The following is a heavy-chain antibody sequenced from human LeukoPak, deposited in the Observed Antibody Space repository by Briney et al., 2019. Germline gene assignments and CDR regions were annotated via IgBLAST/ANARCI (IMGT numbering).Heavy chain of an antibody. Sequence: SVKVSCKASGGTFSSYAISWVRQAPGQGLEWMGGIIPIFGTANYAQKFHGRVTITTDESTSTAYMELSSLSSEDTAVYYCARESSIVGATWSYWGQGTLVTVSS. D-gene: IGHD1-26*01. J-gene: IGHJ4*02. V-gene: IGHV1-69*05. CDR3: ARESSIVGATWSY. CDR2: IIPIFGTA. CDR1: GGTFSSYA.